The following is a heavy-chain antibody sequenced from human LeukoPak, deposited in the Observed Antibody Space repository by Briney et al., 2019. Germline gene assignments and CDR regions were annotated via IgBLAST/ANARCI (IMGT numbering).Heavy chain of an antibody. V-gene: IGHV3-53*01. Sequence: PGGSLRLSCAASGFTVSSNYMSWVRQAPGKGLEWVSVIYSGGSTYYADSVKGRFTISRDNSKNTLYLQMNSLRAEDTAVYYCARHGLPHVDTAMFYMDVWGKGTTVPVSS. D-gene: IGHD5-18*01. CDR1: GFTVSSNY. CDR3: ARHGLPHVDTAMFYMDV. J-gene: IGHJ6*03. CDR2: IYSGGST.